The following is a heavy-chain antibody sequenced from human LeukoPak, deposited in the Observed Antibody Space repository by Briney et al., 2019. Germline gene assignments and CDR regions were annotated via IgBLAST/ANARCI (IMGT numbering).Heavy chain of an antibody. CDR3: ARDIVEPPGSGRYFDN. CDR1: GGTFSSYA. Sequence: SVKVSCKASGGTFSSYAISWVRQAPGQGLEWTGGIIPIFGTANYAQKFQGRVTITADESTSTAYMELSSLRSEDTAVYYCARDIVEPPGSGRYFDNWGQGTLITVSS. D-gene: IGHD1-14*01. V-gene: IGHV1-69*13. J-gene: IGHJ4*02. CDR2: IIPIFGTA.